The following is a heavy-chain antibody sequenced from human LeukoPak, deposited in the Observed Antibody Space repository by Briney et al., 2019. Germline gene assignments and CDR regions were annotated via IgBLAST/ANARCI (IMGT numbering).Heavy chain of an antibody. V-gene: IGHV4-59*01. CDR1: GGSISSYY. D-gene: IGHD2-2*01. J-gene: IGHJ4*02. CDR3: ARASAVPAVDFYFDY. CDR2: IYYSGST. Sequence: SETLSLTCTVSGGSISSYYWSWIRQPPGKGLEWIGYIYYSGSTNYNPSPKSRVTISVDTSKNQFSLKLSSVTAADTAVYYCARASAVPAVDFYFDYWGQGTLVTVSS.